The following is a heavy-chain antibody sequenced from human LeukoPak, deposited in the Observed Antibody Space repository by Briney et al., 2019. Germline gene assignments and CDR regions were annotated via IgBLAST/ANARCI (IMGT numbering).Heavy chain of an antibody. CDR3: ARLYSSSWSNWYFDL. V-gene: IGHV4-59*01. Sequence: SETLSLTCTVSGGSISTYYWSWIRQPPGKGLDWIGSFYYTGSTNYNPSLRSRVTISLDTSKNQISLRLSSVTAADTAVYYCARLYSSSWSNWYFDLWGRGTLVTVSS. J-gene: IGHJ2*01. CDR2: FYYTGST. CDR1: GGSISTYY. D-gene: IGHD6-13*01.